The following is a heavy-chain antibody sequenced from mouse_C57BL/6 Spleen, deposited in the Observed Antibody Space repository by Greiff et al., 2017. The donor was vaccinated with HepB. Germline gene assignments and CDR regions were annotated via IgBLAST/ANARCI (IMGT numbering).Heavy chain of an antibody. D-gene: IGHD4-1*01. CDR2: INPSTGGT. CDR1: GYSFTGYY. Sequence: VQLQQSGPELVKPGASVKISCKASGYSFTGYYMNWVKQSPEKSLEWIGEINPSTGGTTYNQKFKAKATLTVDKSSSTAYMQLKSLTSEDSAVYYCARSTFNWDDAYWGQGTLVTVSA. V-gene: IGHV1-42*01. J-gene: IGHJ3*01. CDR3: ARSTFNWDDAY.